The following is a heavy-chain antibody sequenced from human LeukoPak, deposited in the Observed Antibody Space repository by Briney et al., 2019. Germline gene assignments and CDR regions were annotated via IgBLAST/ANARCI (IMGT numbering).Heavy chain of an antibody. Sequence: GGSLRLSCAASGFTFSTHPMSWVRQAPGKGLEWVSGSSASGGITYYADSVKGRFTISRDNSKNTLYLQMNSLRVEDTAVYYCAKAPGYGVSAMVFSDYWGQGTLVTVSS. V-gene: IGHV3-23*01. J-gene: IGHJ4*02. CDR3: AKAPGYGVSAMVFSDY. CDR2: SSASGGIT. CDR1: GFTFSTHP. D-gene: IGHD5-18*01.